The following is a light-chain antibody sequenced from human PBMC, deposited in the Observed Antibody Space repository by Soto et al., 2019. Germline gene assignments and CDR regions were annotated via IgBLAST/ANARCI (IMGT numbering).Light chain of an antibody. Sequence: IVVTQAPGTLSLTPGGRATPACRASQSVSRDLAWYQQKPVQAPRLLIYGASTRASGVPDRFSGSGSGTEFILTISSLQSEDSAVYYCQQHNQRPITFAQGTRPAI. J-gene: IGKJ5*01. CDR1: QSVSRD. CDR3: QQHNQRPIT. V-gene: IGKV3-15*01. CDR2: GAS.